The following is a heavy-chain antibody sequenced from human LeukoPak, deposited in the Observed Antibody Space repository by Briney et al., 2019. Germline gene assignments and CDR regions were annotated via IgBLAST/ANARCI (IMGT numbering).Heavy chain of an antibody. J-gene: IGHJ5*02. CDR1: GGSIDTSDYY. CDR2: IYFSGSA. V-gene: IGHV4-39*01. D-gene: IGHD3-16*01. Sequence: PSETLSLTCTISGGSIDTSDYYWGWIRQPPGKGLEWVGSIYFSGSAYYNPSLKSRVTISVDTSKNQFSLKLSSVTAADTAVYYCARCLPRKNWFDPWGQGTLVTVSS. CDR3: ARCLPRKNWFDP.